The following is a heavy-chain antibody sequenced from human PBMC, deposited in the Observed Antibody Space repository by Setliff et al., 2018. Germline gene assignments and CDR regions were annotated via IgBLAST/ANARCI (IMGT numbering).Heavy chain of an antibody. D-gene: IGHD1-26*01. CDR1: GYTFSDYY. CDR2: IEPKSGDA. CDR3: ARAGDAASGRKGVFEY. Sequence: ASVKVSCKASGYTFSDYYIHWMRQAPGQGLEWMGWIEPKSGDANYAQKLQGRVTMTRGMSVSTAYMELTRLRSEDTAVYYCARAGDAASGRKGVFEYWGQGTAVTVSS. J-gene: IGHJ4*02. V-gene: IGHV1-2*02.